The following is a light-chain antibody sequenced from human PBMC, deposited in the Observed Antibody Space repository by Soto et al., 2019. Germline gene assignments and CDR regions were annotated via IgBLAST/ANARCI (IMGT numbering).Light chain of an antibody. J-gene: IGKJ4*01. V-gene: IGKV3-15*01. CDR2: GAS. CDR3: QQYSKWPLT. Sequence: EIVMTQSPATLSVSPGERATLSCRASQSVSSNLAWYQQKPGQAPRLLIYGASTRATGIPARFSGSGSGTEFTLSISSLPYEDFEVYYCQQYSKWPLTFGGRTKV. CDR1: QSVSSN.